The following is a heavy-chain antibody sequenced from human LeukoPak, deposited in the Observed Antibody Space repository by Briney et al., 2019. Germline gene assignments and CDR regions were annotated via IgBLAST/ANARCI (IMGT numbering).Heavy chain of an antibody. J-gene: IGHJ4*02. CDR3: AGLVGRYSSGLYYYYFDY. V-gene: IGHV4-4*02. CDR2: MYLSGTT. D-gene: IGHD3-22*01. Sequence: SETLSLTCAVSGASISSNYWWSWVRQPPGKGLEWIGEMYLSGTTHSNPSVKSRVTISIDKSKNQFFLNLSSVTAADTAVYYCAGLVGRYSSGLYYYYFDYWGQGTLVTVSS. CDR1: GASISSNYW.